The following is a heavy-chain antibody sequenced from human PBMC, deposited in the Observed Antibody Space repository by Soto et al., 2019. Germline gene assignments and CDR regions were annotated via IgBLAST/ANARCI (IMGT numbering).Heavy chain of an antibody. CDR2: ISSSSSYI. Sequence: EVQLVESGGGLVKPGGSLRLSCAASGFTFSSYSMNWVRQAPGKGLEWVSSISSSSSYIYYADSVKGRFTISRDNAKNSLYLQMNSLRAEDTAVYYCARGVLILDAFDIWGQGTIVTVSS. J-gene: IGHJ3*02. V-gene: IGHV3-21*01. CDR1: GFTFSSYS. D-gene: IGHD3-10*01. CDR3: ARGVLILDAFDI.